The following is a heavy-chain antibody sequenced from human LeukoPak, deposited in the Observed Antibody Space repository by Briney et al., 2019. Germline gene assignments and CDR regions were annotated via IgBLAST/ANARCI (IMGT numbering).Heavy chain of an antibody. CDR1: GGSINSGGYY. CDR2: IYYSGST. D-gene: IGHD6-19*01. J-gene: IGHJ6*04. CDR3: ARGIAVAGPRGDYYYYGMDV. V-gene: IGHV4-31*03. Sequence: ASQTLSLTCTVSGGSINSGGYYWSWIRQHPGKGLEWIGYIYYSGSTYYNPSLKSRVTISVDTSKNQFSLKLSSVTAADTAVYYCARGIAVAGPRGDYYYYGMDVWGKGTTVTVSS.